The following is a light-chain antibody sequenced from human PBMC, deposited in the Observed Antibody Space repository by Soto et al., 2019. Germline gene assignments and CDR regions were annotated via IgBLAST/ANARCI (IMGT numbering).Light chain of an antibody. CDR3: AAWDDSLNGDV. CDR1: SSNIGSST. J-gene: IGLJ1*01. V-gene: IGLV1-44*01. CDR2: NNY. Sequence: QSVLTQPPSASGTPGQRVTISCSGSSSNIGSSTVNWYHQLPGTAPKLLIYNNYQRSAGVPDRFSGSKSGTSASLAISGLQSEDEADYYCAAWDDSLNGDVFGTGTKVTVL.